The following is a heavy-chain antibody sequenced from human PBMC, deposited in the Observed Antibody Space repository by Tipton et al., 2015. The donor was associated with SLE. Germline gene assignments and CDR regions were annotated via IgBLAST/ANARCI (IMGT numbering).Heavy chain of an antibody. V-gene: IGHV3-9*03. CDR1: GFTFDDYA. CDR3: AKAHARYSSGWCFDY. D-gene: IGHD6-19*01. CDR2: ISWNSGSI. J-gene: IGHJ4*02. Sequence: SLRLSCAASGFTFDDYAMHWVRQAPGKGLEWVSGISWNSGSIGYADSVKGRFTISRDNAKNSLYLQMNSLRAEDMALYYCAKAHARYSSGWCFDYWGQGTLVTISS.